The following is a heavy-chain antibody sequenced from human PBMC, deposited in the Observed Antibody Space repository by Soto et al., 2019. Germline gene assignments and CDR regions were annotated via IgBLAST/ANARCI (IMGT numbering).Heavy chain of an antibody. CDR3: AKEADISGYHPDY. CDR1: GFTFSSYP. D-gene: IGHD3-22*01. J-gene: IGHJ4*02. CDR2: ISGSGGST. V-gene: IGHV3-23*01. Sequence: PGGSLRLSCAASGFTFSSYPMTWAPQPPGKGLEWVSVISGSGGSTHYADSVKGRSTISRDNSKNTLYLQVNSLRAEDTAVYYCAKEADISGYHPDYWGQGTQVTVSS.